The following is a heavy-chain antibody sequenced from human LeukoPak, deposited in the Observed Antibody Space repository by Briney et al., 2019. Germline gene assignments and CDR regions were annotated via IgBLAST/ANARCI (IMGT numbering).Heavy chain of an antibody. Sequence: GGSLRLSCAASGFTFSNFWMSWVRQAPGKGLEWVANINQDASEKYYVDSVKGRFTISRDNAKNSLYLQMNSLRAEDTAVYYCAGARRGDYWGQGTLVTVSS. J-gene: IGHJ4*02. V-gene: IGHV3-7*04. CDR3: AGARRGDY. CDR1: GFTFSNFW. CDR2: INQDASEK.